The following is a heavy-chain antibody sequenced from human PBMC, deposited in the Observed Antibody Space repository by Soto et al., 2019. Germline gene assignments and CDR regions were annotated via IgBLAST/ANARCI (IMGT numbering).Heavy chain of an antibody. CDR3: ARAGAHYGGKDY. Sequence: QVQLVQSGAEVKKPGSSVKVSCKASGGTFSSYAISWVRQAPGQGLEWMGGIIPIFGTANYAQKFQGRVXIXAXXSTSTAYMELSSLRSEDTAVYYCARAGAHYGGKDYWGQGTLVTVSS. CDR1: GGTFSSYA. V-gene: IGHV1-69*12. D-gene: IGHD4-17*01. J-gene: IGHJ4*02. CDR2: IIPIFGTA.